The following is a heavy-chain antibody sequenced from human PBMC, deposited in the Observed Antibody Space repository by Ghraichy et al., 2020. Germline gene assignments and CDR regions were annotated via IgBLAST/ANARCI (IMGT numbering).Heavy chain of an antibody. Sequence: SETLSLTCAVYGGSFSGYYWSWIRQPPGKGLEWIGEINHSGSTNYNPSLKSRVTISVDTSKNQFSLKLSSVTAADTAVYYCARVVGHRYCSGGSCYSAYWYFDLWGRGTLVTVSS. CDR3: ARVVGHRYCSGGSCYSAYWYFDL. D-gene: IGHD2-15*01. J-gene: IGHJ2*01. CDR1: GGSFSGYY. V-gene: IGHV4-34*01. CDR2: INHSGST.